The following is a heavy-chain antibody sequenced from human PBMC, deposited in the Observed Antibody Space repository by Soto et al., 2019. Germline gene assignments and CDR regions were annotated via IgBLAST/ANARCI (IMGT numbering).Heavy chain of an antibody. Sequence: KLQGRVTMTTDTSTSTAYVELRSLRSDDTAVYYCARDTYRFGNTPPDAFDIWGQGTMVTVSS. CDR3: ARDTYRFGNTPPDAFDI. D-gene: IGHD3-10*01. J-gene: IGHJ3*02. V-gene: IGHV1-18*01.